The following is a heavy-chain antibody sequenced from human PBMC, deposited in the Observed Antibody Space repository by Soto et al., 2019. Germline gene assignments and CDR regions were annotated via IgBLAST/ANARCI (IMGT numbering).Heavy chain of an antibody. Sequence: PGGSLRLSCAASGCTFSSYAMSWVRQAPGKGLEWVSAISASGGSTYYADSVKGRFTISRDNSKNTLYLQMNSLRAEDTAVYYCARALAPGDYAPDDAFDIWGQGTMVTVSS. D-gene: IGHD4-17*01. CDR1: GCTFSSYA. CDR2: ISASGGST. CDR3: ARALAPGDYAPDDAFDI. J-gene: IGHJ3*02. V-gene: IGHV3-23*01.